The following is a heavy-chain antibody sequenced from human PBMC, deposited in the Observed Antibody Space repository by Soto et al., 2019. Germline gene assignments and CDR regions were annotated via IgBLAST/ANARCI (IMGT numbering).Heavy chain of an antibody. D-gene: IGHD2-15*01. CDR3: ARSGGLDRDFNY. CDR2: IIPMFDTP. J-gene: IGHJ4*02. Sequence: SVKVSCKASGGTFSSDSFSWVRQAPGQGLGWMGGIIPMFDTPIYAQKFQDRVTITADESTSTAYMQLSSLRSGDTAVYYCARSGGLDRDFNYWGQGSLVTVSS. V-gene: IGHV1-69*13. CDR1: GGTFSSDS.